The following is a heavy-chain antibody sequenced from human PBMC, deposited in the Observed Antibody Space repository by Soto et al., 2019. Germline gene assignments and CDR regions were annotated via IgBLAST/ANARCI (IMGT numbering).Heavy chain of an antibody. D-gene: IGHD5-12*01. CDR1: GFTFSNAW. Sequence: EVQLVESGGGLVKPGGSLRLSCAASGFTFSNAWMSWVRQVPGKGLEWVGRIKGKGDGGTRDYAAPVKGRFNISRDDAENPQHRQMNSLKTEDTAGYYGTTDRGHVDDFDYWGQGTLVTVSS. CDR2: IKGKGDGGTR. CDR3: TTDRGHVDDFDY. V-gene: IGHV3-15*01. J-gene: IGHJ4*02.